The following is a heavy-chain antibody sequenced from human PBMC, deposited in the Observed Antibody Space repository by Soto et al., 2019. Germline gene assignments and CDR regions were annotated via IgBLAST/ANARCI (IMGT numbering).Heavy chain of an antibody. CDR3: ARARIAVAGPTYYFDY. V-gene: IGHV6-1*01. J-gene: IGHJ4*02. CDR1: GDSVSSNSAA. D-gene: IGHD6-19*01. Sequence: PSQTLSLPCAISGDSVSSNSAAWNWIRQSPSRGLEWLGRTYYRSKWYNDYAVSVKSRITINPDTSKNQFSLQLNSVTPEDTAVYYCARARIAVAGPTYYFDYWGQGTLVTVSS. CDR2: TYYRSKWYN.